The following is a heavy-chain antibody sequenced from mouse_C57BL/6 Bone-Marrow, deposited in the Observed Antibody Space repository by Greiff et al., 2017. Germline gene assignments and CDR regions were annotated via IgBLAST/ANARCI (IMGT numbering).Heavy chain of an antibody. CDR3: AIGDYYGSSYYAMDY. V-gene: IGHV1-74*01. Sequence: QVQLQQPGAELVKPGASVKVSCKASGYTFTSYWMHWVKQRPGQGLEWIGRIHPSDSDTNYNQKFKGKATLTVDKSSSTAYMQLSSLTSEGSAVYYCAIGDYYGSSYYAMDYWGQGTSVTVSS. CDR2: IHPSDSDT. D-gene: IGHD1-1*01. J-gene: IGHJ4*01. CDR1: GYTFTSYW.